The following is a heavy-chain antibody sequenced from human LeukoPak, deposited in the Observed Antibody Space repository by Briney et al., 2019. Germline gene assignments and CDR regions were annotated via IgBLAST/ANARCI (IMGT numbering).Heavy chain of an antibody. D-gene: IGHD3-10*01. CDR3: AKTEKGAYYYGSGSLDV. V-gene: IGHV3-23*01. J-gene: IGHJ4*02. CDR2: ISGSGGST. Sequence: GGSLRLSCAASGFTVSSNYMSWVRQAPGKGLEWVSAISGSGGSTYYADSVKGRFTISRDNSKNTLYLQMNSLRAEDTAVYYCAKTEKGAYYYGSGSLDVWGQGTLVTVSS. CDR1: GFTVSSNY.